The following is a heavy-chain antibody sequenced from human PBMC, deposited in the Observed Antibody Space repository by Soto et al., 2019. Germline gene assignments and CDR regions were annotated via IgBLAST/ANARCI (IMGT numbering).Heavy chain of an antibody. CDR3: AKGDTTMLPAPYATHV. D-gene: IGHD1-1*01. V-gene: IGHV3-23*01. Sequence: GGSLRLSCAVSGFSFTSYAMTWVRQAPGKGLEWVSAISGSGGSEFYADSVKGRFTISRDNSKNTLYLQMKSLRAEDTALYYCAKGDTTMLPAPYATHVPGPAPTLTLSS. CDR2: ISGSGGSE. CDR1: GFSFTSYA. J-gene: IGHJ6*02.